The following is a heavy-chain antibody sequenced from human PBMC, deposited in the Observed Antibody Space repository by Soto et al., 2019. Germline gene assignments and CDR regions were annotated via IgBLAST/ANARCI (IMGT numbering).Heavy chain of an antibody. CDR2: ISSNGGST. CDR3: ARDSAEGIAVA. CDR1: GFTFSSYA. V-gene: IGHV3-64*01. D-gene: IGHD6-19*01. Sequence: EVQLVESGGGLVQPGGSLRLSCAASGFTFSSYAMHWVRQAPGKGLEYVSAISSNGGSTYYANSVKGRFTISRDNSKNTLYLQMGSLRAEDMAVYYCARDSAEGIAVAWGQGTLVTVSS. J-gene: IGHJ5*02.